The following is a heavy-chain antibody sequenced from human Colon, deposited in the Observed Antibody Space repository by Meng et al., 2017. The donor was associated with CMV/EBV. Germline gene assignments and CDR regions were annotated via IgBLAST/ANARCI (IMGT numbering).Heavy chain of an antibody. J-gene: IGHJ4*02. CDR1: GFTFSDYY. CDR3: VRSPGYYDSLGQYDY. D-gene: IGHD3-22*01. V-gene: IGHV3-11*05. CDR2: ISGSSTDI. Sequence: QVQLVESGGALVKPGGCLRLSCAASGFTFSDYYMSWIRQAPGKGPEWVSYISGSSTDIKYVDSVKGRFTISRDNAKNSLYLQMNSLRADDTAVYYCVRSPGYYDSLGQYDYWGRGTLVTVSS.